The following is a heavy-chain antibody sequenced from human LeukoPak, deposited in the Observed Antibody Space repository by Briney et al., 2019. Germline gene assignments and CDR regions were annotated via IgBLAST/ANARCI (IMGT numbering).Heavy chain of an antibody. CDR3: VRGSLASGVVVYYYYYLDV. CDR1: GFTVSDYY. J-gene: IGHJ6*03. Sequence: PGGSLRLSCAASGFTVSDYYMAWIRQAPGKGLEWVSYISPSGSDKYYPDIVKGRFTISRDNAKNSLYLQMNSLRAEDTAVYYCVRGSLASGVVVYYYYYLDVWGKGTTVTVSS. V-gene: IGHV3-11*04. D-gene: IGHD3-3*01. CDR2: ISPSGSDK.